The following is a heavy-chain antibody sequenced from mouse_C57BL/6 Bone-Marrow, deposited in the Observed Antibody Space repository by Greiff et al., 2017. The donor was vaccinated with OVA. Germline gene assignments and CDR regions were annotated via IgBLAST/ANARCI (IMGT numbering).Heavy chain of an antibody. Sequence: QVQLQQSGAELVRPGTSVKMSCKASGYTFTNYWIGWAKQRPGHGLEWIGDIYPGGGYTNYNEKFKGKATLTADKSSSTAYMQLSSLTSEDSAIYYCARYDRYAMDYGGQGPSVTVSA. CDR3: ARYDRYAMDY. J-gene: IGHJ4*01. CDR2: IYPGGGYT. D-gene: IGHD2-12*01. CDR1: GYTFTNYW. V-gene: IGHV1-63*01.